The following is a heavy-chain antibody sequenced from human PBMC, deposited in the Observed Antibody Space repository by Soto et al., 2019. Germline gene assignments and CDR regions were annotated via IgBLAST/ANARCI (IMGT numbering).Heavy chain of an antibody. CDR1: GYTFTSYG. CDR2: ISAYNGNT. D-gene: IGHD2-8*01. V-gene: IGHV1-18*01. Sequence: ASVNVSCKASGYTFTSYGISWLRQAPGQGLEWMGWISAYNGNTNYAQKLQGRVTMTTDTSTSTAYMELRSLRSDDTAVYYCARDKDIVLMVYAIDAFDIWGQGTMVTVS. J-gene: IGHJ3*02. CDR3: ARDKDIVLMVYAIDAFDI.